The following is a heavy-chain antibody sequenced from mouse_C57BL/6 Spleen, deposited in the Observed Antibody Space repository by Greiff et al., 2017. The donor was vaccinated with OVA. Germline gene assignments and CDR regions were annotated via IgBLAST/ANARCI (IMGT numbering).Heavy chain of an antibody. CDR3: ARKKYPYYFDY. D-gene: IGHD5-1-1*01. CDR1: GYTFTDYY. CDR2: INPNNGGT. V-gene: IGHV1-26*01. J-gene: IGHJ2*01. Sequence: VQLQQSGPELVKPGASVKISCKASGYTFTDYYMNWVKQSHGKSLEWIGDINPNNGGTSYNQKFKGKATLTVDKSSSTAYMELRSLTSEDSAVYYSARKKYPYYFDYWGQGTTLTVSS.